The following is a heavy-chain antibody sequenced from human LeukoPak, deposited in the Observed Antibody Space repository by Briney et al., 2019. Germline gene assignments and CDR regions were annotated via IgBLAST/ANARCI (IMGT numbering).Heavy chain of an antibody. CDR3: ARDNVVSYFDY. CDR1: GGTFSSYA. J-gene: IGHJ4*02. V-gene: IGHV1-69*04. D-gene: IGHD3-22*01. Sequence: PVKVSCKASGGTFSSYAISWVRQAPGQGLEWMGRIIPILGIANYAQKFQGRVTITADKSTSTAYMELSSLRSEDTAVYYCARDNVVSYFDYWGQGTLVTVSS. CDR2: IIPILGIA.